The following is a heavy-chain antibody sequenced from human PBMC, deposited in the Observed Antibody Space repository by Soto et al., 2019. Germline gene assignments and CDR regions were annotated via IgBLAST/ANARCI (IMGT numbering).Heavy chain of an antibody. V-gene: IGHV1-2*02. Sequence: ASVKVSCKASGYSISAYYIHWVRQAPGQGLEWMGWIDPKNGGTVSAQKFQGRLTMTRDTSISTVYMDLSGLTSDDTALYYCGRDDYGVFPYWGQGSLVTVSS. CDR3: GRDDYGVFPY. CDR1: GYSISAYY. CDR2: IDPKNGGT. J-gene: IGHJ4*02. D-gene: IGHD3-10*01.